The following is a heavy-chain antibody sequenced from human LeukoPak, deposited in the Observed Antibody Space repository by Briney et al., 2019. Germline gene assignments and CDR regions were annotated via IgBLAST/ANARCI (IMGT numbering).Heavy chain of an antibody. Sequence: GGSLRLSCTASGFTFGDYAMSWVRQAPGKGLEWVGFIRSKAYGGTTEYAASVKGRFTISRDDSKSIAYLQMNSLNTEDTAVYYCTRDSGVTIFFYWGQGTLVTVSS. CDR1: GFTFGDYA. V-gene: IGHV3-49*04. CDR2: IRSKAYGGTT. J-gene: IGHJ4*02. D-gene: IGHD3-9*01. CDR3: TRDSGVTIFFY.